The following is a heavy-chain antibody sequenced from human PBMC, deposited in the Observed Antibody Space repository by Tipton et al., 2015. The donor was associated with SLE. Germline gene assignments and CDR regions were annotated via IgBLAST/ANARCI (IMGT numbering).Heavy chain of an antibody. CDR2: VYNSGST. J-gene: IGHJ4*02. CDR1: GGSISSGSYY. Sequence: TLSLTCTVSGGSISSGSYYWSWIRQPPGKGLEWIGFVYNSGSTIYNPSLKSRVTISVDMSQSQFSLQLRSVTAADTAVYYCAKDVGGNSPFDSWGQGTLVTVSS. D-gene: IGHD3-16*01. CDR3: AKDVGGNSPFDS. V-gene: IGHV4-61*01.